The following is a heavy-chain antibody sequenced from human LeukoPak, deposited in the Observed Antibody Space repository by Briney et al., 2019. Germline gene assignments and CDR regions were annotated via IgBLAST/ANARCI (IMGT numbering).Heavy chain of an antibody. CDR2: MNPNSGNT. V-gene: IGHV1-8*01. CDR1: GYTFTSYD. J-gene: IGHJ4*02. Sequence: ASVTVSCKASGYTFTSYDINWVRQATGQGLEWMGWMNPNSGNTGYAQKFQGRVTMTRNTSISTAYMELSSLRSEDTAVYYCARGYSLTTPHFDYWGQGTLVTVSS. CDR3: ARGYSLTTPHFDY. D-gene: IGHD4-11*01.